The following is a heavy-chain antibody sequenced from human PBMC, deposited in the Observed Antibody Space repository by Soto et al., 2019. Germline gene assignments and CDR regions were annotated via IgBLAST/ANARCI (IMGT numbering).Heavy chain of an antibody. J-gene: IGHJ6*03. V-gene: IGHV4-34*01. CDR1: GGSFRGYY. CDR3: ASAAAAGHYYYYYYMDV. Sequence: QVQLQQWGAGLLKPSETLSLTCAVYGGSFRGYYWSWIRQPPGKGLEWIGEINHSGSTNYTPSLKSRVTRSVDTSKNQFSLKLSSVTAADTAVYYCASAAAAGHYYYYYYMDVWGKGTTVTVSS. CDR2: INHSGST. D-gene: IGHD6-13*01.